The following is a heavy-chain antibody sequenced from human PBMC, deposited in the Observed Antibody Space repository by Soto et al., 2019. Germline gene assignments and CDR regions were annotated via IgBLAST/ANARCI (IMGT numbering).Heavy chain of an antibody. Sequence: ASVKVSCKVSGYTLTELSMHWVRQAPGKGLEWMGGFDPEDGETIYAQKFQGRVTMTEDTSTDTAYMELSSLRSEDTAVYYCATGTRKGSIFGVVIIADYWGQGTLVTVSS. CDR1: GYTLTELS. V-gene: IGHV1-24*01. CDR3: ATGTRKGSIFGVVIIADY. CDR2: FDPEDGET. J-gene: IGHJ4*02. D-gene: IGHD3-3*01.